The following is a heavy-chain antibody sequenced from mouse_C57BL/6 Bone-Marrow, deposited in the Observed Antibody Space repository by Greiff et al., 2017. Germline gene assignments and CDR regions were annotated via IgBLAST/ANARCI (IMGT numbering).Heavy chain of an antibody. CDR2: IYPRSGNT. CDR3: ARWGGGLDY. CDR1: GYTFTSYG. V-gene: IGHV1-81*01. Sequence: VKLMESGAELARPGASVKLSCKASGYTFTSYGISWVKQRTGQGLEWIGEIYPRSGNTYYNEKFKGKATLTADKSSSTAYMELRSLTSGDSAVYFCARWGGGLDYWGQGTTLTVSS. J-gene: IGHJ2*01.